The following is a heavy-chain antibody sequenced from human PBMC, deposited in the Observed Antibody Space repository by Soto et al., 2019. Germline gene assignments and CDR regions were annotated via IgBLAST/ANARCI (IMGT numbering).Heavy chain of an antibody. CDR3: ARSVDSRYCSSNCCYSSGNWYDT. Sequence: SETFSLTCTVSGGSISSSSYYCGWIRQPPVKVLEWIGSIYYSGSTYYNPSLKSRVTISVDTSKNQFSLKLSSVTAADTAVYYCARSVDSRYCSSNCCYSSGNWYDTWGQGTLVTVSA. D-gene: IGHD2-2*01. CDR1: GGSISSSSYY. J-gene: IGHJ5*01. V-gene: IGHV4-39*01. CDR2: IYYSGST.